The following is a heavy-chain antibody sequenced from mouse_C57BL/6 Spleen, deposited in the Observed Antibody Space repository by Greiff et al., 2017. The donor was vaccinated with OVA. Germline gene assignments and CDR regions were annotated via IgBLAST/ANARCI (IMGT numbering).Heavy chain of an antibody. CDR1: GYAFSSSW. Sequence: QVQLQQSGPELVKPGASVKLSCKASGYAFSSSWMNWVKQRPGKGLEWIGRIYPGDGDTNYNGKFKGKATLTADKSSSTAYMQLSSLTAEDSAVYFCARRDYDDYWGQGTTLTVSS. CDR3: ARRDYDDY. D-gene: IGHD2-4*01. J-gene: IGHJ2*01. V-gene: IGHV1-82*01. CDR2: IYPGDGDT.